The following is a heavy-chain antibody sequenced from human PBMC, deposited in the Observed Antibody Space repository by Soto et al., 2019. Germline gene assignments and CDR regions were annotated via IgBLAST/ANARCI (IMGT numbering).Heavy chain of an antibody. CDR2: MNPNSGNT. D-gene: IGHD3-3*01. CDR3: ARGLTRTAGYYDFWSGYLSHGMDV. V-gene: IGHV1-8*01. Sequence: ASVKVSCKASGYTFTSYDINWVRQATGQGLEWVGWMNPNSGNTGYAQKFQGRVTMTRNTSISTAYMELSSLRSEDTAVYYCARGLTRTAGYYDFWSGYLSHGMDVWGQGTTVTVSS. J-gene: IGHJ6*02. CDR1: GYTFTSYD.